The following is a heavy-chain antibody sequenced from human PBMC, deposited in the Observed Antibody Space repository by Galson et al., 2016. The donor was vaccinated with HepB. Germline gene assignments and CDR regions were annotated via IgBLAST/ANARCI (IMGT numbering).Heavy chain of an antibody. J-gene: IGHJ4*02. CDR3: ARAYCTNGVCPLLAFDY. CDR2: INSDGDRT. D-gene: IGHD2-8*01. V-gene: IGHV3-74*01. CDR1: GFSLSSHW. Sequence: SLRLSCAGSGFSLSSHWMHWVRQGPGKGLEWVSRINSDGDRTNYADPVKGRFTISRDNAKNTLYLQMNSLRVEDTAVYYCARAYCTNGVCPLLAFDYWGQGSLVTVSS.